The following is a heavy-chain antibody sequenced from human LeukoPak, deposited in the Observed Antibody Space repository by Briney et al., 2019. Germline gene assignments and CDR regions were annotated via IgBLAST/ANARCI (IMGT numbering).Heavy chain of an antibody. CDR2: IYYSGST. D-gene: IGHD2-2*01. J-gene: IGHJ1*01. Sequence: SETLSLTCTVSGGSISSSSYYWGWIRQPPGKGLEWIGSIYYSGSTYYNPSLESRVTISVDTSKNQFSLKLSSVTAADTAVYYCASLVPAAPEYFQHWGQGTLVTVSS. V-gene: IGHV4-39*01. CDR1: GGSISSSSYY. CDR3: ASLVPAAPEYFQH.